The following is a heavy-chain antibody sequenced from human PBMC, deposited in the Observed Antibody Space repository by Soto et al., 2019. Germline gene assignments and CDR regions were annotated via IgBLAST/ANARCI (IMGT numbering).Heavy chain of an antibody. D-gene: IGHD3-10*01. CDR3: AKDLEWFGEFPYYYYGMNV. J-gene: IGHJ6*02. CDR2: ISGTGGGT. Sequence: EVQLLESGGGLVQPGGSLRLSCTVSGFTFSSYAMTWVRQAPGKGLEWVSAISGTGGGTYYADSVKGRFTISRDNSKNTLYLQLDSLRVEDTALYYCAKDLEWFGEFPYYYYGMNVWGQGTTVTVSS. CDR1: GFTFSSYA. V-gene: IGHV3-23*01.